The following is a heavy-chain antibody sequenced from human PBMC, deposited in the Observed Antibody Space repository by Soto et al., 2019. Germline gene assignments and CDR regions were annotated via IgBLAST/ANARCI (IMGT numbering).Heavy chain of an antibody. J-gene: IGHJ5*02. CDR3: ARVLHWFDP. CDR1: GDSVTSGGFS. CDR2: VFHSGST. V-gene: IGHV4-30-2*01. Sequence: PSETLSLTCVVSGDSVTSGGFSWSWIRQPPGKGLEWLGYVFHSGSTHYNPALESRVTMSLDRSNNQISLRLTSVTAADTAVDFCARVLHWFDPWGQGPPVTVSS.